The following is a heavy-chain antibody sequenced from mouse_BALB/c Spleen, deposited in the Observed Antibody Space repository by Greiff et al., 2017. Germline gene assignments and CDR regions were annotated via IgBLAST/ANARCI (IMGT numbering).Heavy chain of an antibody. CDR3: NACSTMITTAY. CDR2: IDPENGDT. V-gene: IGHV14-4*02. Sequence: EVQLQESGAELVRSGASVKLSCTASGFNIKDYYMHWVKQRPEQGLEWIGWIDPENGDTEYAPKFQGKATMTADTSSNTAYLQLSSLTSEDTAVYYCNACSTMITTAYWGQGTLVTVSA. J-gene: IGHJ3*01. CDR1: GFNIKDYY. D-gene: IGHD2-4*01.